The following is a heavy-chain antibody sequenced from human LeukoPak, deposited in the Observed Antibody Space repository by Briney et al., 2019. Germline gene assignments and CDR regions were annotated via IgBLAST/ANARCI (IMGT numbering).Heavy chain of an antibody. CDR2: ISSSSSYT. CDR1: GFTFSDYY. V-gene: IGHV3-11*05. J-gene: IGHJ4*02. D-gene: IGHD5-24*01. Sequence: GGSLRLSCAASGFTFSDYYMSWIRQAPGKGLEWVSYISSSSSYTNYADSVKGRFTISRDNAKTSLYLQMNSLRAEDTAVYYCAREEVRDGYNSGQVDYWGQGTLVTVSS. CDR3: AREEVRDGYNSGQVDY.